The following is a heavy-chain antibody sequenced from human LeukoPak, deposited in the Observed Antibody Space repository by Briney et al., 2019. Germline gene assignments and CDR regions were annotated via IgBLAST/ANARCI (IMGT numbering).Heavy chain of an antibody. V-gene: IGHV4-38-2*01. D-gene: IGHD3-3*02. CDR3: ARATIRNWFDP. CDR1: GYSISSDNY. CDR2: IYHSGST. J-gene: IGHJ5*02. Sequence: SETLSLTCGVSGYSISSDNYWGWIRQPPGKRLEWIGTIYHSGSTYYNSSLKSRATMSVDTSMNQFSLNLNSVTAADTAVYYCARATIRNWFDPWGQGTLVTVSS.